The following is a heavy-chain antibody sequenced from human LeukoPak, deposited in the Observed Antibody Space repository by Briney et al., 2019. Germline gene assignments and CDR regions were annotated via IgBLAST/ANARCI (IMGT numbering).Heavy chain of an antibody. V-gene: IGHV4-61*01. D-gene: IGHD3-3*02. CDR2: KYYSGST. CDR3: ARGRSFGFDFDS. CDR1: GVSINPWCYY. Sequence: PSETLSLTCAVSGVSINPWCYYWTWIRQPPGKGLEWIGYKYYSGSTRYNSSLRSRLSLSLDTSNNQFSLKLSSVTAADTAVYYCARGRSFGFDFDSWGQGTLVIVSS. J-gene: IGHJ4*02.